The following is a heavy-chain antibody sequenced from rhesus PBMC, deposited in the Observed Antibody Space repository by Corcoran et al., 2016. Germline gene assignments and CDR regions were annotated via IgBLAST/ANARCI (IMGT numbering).Heavy chain of an antibody. CDR2: VEGPDGGT. J-gene: IGHJ5-2*02. D-gene: IGHD2-2*01. Sequence: VQRQAQGPGLVRPPEPLPPPCFVSGGSLPGPVDGTWIRQSPARGLGGFGGVEGPDGGTNYNPSLRSRVTVSTDTTNNRFSMKLTSMTAADTAAYFCARRGDYRADRFKYSLYSWGRGLLVTVSS. CDR3: ARRGDYRADRFKYSLYS. V-gene: IGHV4-143*01. CDR1: GGSLPGPV.